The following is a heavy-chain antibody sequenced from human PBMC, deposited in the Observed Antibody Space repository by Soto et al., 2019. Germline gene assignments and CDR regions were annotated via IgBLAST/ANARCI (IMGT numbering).Heavy chain of an antibody. D-gene: IGHD5-12*01. CDR1: GGSISSYY. J-gene: IGHJ4*02. CDR2: IYTSGST. Sequence: PSETLSLTWTVSGGSISSYYWSWIRQPAGKGLEWIGRIYTSGSTNYNPSLKSRVTMSVDTSKNQFSLKLSSVTAADTAVYYCARVILKRDRDGYNLYYFDYWGQGTLVTVSS. V-gene: IGHV4-4*07. CDR3: ARVILKRDRDGYNLYYFDY.